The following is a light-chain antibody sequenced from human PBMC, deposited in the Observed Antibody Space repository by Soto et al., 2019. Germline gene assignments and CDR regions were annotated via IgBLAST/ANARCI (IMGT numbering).Light chain of an antibody. J-gene: IGKJ2*01. V-gene: IGKV1-5*03. CDR3: QQYSTYSHT. Sequence: DIQMTQSPSTLSASVGDRVTITCRASQSISNWLAWYQQKPGKAPKLLIYRASALESGVPSRFSGSGSGTEFPLTISSLQPDDFATYYCQQYSTYSHTFGQGTKLEI. CDR1: QSISNW. CDR2: RAS.